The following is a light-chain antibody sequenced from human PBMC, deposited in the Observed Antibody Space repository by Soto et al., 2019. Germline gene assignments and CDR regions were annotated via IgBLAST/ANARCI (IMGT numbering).Light chain of an antibody. Sequence: EIVLTQSPGTLSLSPGERATLSCRASQGVNSNSLAWYQQKPGQAPRLLMYAAANRATGIPDRFSGSGSGTDFTLTISRLEPEDFAVYYCQLYGSSPLTFGGGTKVEIK. CDR1: QGVNSNS. CDR3: QLYGSSPLT. J-gene: IGKJ4*01. CDR2: AAA. V-gene: IGKV3-20*01.